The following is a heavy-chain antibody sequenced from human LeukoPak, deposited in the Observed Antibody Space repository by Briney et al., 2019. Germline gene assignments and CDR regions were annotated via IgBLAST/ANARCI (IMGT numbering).Heavy chain of an antibody. CDR3: ASIVGATKNWFDP. CDR2: IIPIFGTA. J-gene: IGHJ5*02. Sequence: ASVKVSCKASGGTFSSYAISWVRQAPGQGLEWMGRIIPIFGTANYAQKFQGRVTITTDESTSTAYMELSSLRSEDTAVYYCASIVGATKNWFDPWGQGTLVIVSS. D-gene: IGHD1-26*01. V-gene: IGHV1-69*05. CDR1: GGTFSSYA.